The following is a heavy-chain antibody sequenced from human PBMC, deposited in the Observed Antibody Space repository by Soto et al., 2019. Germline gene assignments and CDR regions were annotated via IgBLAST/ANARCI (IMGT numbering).Heavy chain of an antibody. V-gene: IGHV1-2*04. CDR2: INPNSGGT. D-gene: IGHD6-13*01. J-gene: IGHJ6*03. CDR3: ARALANSSTRRYDYDLDV. Sequence: QGLEWMGWINPNSGGTNYAQKFQGWVTMTRDTSISTAYMELSRLRSDDTAVYYCARALANSSTRRYDYDLDVRGKGTTVIVSS.